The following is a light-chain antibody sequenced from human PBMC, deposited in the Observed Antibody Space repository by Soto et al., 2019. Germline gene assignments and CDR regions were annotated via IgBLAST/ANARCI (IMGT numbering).Light chain of an antibody. CDR1: QSVNTN. Sequence: IVMTQSPATLSVSPGERATLSCRASQSVNTNLAWYQQQPGQAPRLLIYGASTRATGIPARFSGSGSGTAFTLNISRLQSEDFSIYYCEQYKNWPPLTFGQGTKVEIK. J-gene: IGKJ1*01. CDR3: EQYKNWPPLT. V-gene: IGKV3-15*01. CDR2: GAS.